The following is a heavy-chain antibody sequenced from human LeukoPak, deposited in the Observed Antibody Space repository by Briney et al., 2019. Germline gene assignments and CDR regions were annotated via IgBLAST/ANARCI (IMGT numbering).Heavy chain of an antibody. CDR3: ARDRYCTNGVCLGPPSFDY. CDR1: GGTFTSYA. Sequence: WVKVSCKASGGTFTSYAISRVRQAPGQGLEWMGGIIPIVGTANYAQKFQGRVTITADESTSTAYMELSSLRSEDTAVYYCARDRYCTNGVCLGPPSFDYWGQGTLVTVSS. D-gene: IGHD2-8*01. J-gene: IGHJ4*02. CDR2: IIPIVGTA. V-gene: IGHV1-69*01.